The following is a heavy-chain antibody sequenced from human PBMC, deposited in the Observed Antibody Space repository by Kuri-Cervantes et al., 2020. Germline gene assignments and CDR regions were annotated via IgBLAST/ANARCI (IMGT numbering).Heavy chain of an antibody. V-gene: IGHV3-7*03. CDR2: IKQDGSEQ. Sequence: GGSLRLSCAASGFTFSSNWMTWVRQVPGKGLEWVANIKQDGSEQNYVDSVKGRFTISRDNSKNTLYLQMNSLRAEDTAVYYCANRRDAFDIWGQGTMVTVSS. CDR1: GFTFSSNW. J-gene: IGHJ3*02. CDR3: ANRRDAFDI.